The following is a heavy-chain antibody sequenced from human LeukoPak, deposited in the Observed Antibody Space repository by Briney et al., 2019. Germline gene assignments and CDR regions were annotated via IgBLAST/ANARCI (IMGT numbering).Heavy chain of an antibody. CDR2: ISGSGGST. Sequence: GGSLRLSCAASGFTFSSYAMSWVRQAPGKGLEWVSAISGSGGSTFYADSVKGRFTISRDNPKNTLYLQMNSLRAEDTAVYYCATIAVAGLFYYYYYGMDVWGQGTTVTVSS. CDR3: ATIAVAGLFYYYYYGMDV. J-gene: IGHJ6*02. CDR1: GFTFSSYA. D-gene: IGHD6-19*01. V-gene: IGHV3-23*01.